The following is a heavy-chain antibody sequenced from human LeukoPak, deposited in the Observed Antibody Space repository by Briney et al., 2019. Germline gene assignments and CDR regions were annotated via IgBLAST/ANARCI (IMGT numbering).Heavy chain of an antibody. Sequence: ASVKVSCKASGYTFTSYYMHWVRQAPGQGLEWMGRTIPIFGTANYAQKFQGRVTITTDESTSTAYMELSSLRSEDTAVYYCARGPRGDYVDYWGQGTLVTVSS. V-gene: IGHV1-69*05. J-gene: IGHJ4*02. CDR2: TIPIFGTA. CDR3: ARGPRGDYVDY. CDR1: GYTFTSYY.